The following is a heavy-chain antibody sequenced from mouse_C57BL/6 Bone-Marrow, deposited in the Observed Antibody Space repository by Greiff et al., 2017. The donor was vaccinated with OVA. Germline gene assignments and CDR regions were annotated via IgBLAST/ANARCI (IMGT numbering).Heavy chain of an antibody. CDR3: ARRIYYDYDGFAY. J-gene: IGHJ3*01. D-gene: IGHD2-4*01. V-gene: IGHV1-82*01. Sequence: VQLQQPGAELVKPGASVKISCKASGYAFSSSWMNWVKQRPGKGLEWIGRIYPGDGDTNYNGKFKGKATLTADKSSSTAYMQLSSLTSEDSAVYFCARRIYYDYDGFAYWGQGTLVTVSA. CDR1: GYAFSSSW. CDR2: IYPGDGDT.